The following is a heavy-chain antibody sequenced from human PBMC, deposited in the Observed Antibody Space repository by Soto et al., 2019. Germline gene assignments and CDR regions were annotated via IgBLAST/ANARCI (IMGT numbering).Heavy chain of an antibody. D-gene: IGHD6-13*01. Sequence: QVQLVQSGAEVKKPGASVKVSCKASGYTFTSYYMHWVRQAPGQGLEWMGIINPSGGSTSYAQKFQGRVTMTRDTSTSTVYMELSSLRSADTAVYYCARDSSAAAGTGWFDPWGQGTLVTVSS. CDR2: INPSGGST. CDR1: GYTFTSYY. CDR3: ARDSSAAAGTGWFDP. J-gene: IGHJ5*02. V-gene: IGHV1-46*01.